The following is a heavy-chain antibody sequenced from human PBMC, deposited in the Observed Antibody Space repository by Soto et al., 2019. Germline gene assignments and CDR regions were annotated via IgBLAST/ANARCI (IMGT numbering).Heavy chain of an antibody. CDR2: ISSSGSTI. CDR1: GFTFSDYY. V-gene: IGHV3-11*01. D-gene: IGHD3-22*01. Sequence: PGGSLRLSCAASGFTFSDYYMSWIRQAPGKGLEWVSYISSSGSTIYYADSVKGRFTISRDNAKNSLYLQMNSLRAEDTAVYYCARTRDDSSGYYYFDYWGQGTLVTVSS. CDR3: ARTRDDSSGYYYFDY. J-gene: IGHJ4*02.